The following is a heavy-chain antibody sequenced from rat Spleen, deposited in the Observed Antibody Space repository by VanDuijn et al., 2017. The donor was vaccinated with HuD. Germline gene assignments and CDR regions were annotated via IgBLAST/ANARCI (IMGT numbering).Heavy chain of an antibody. CDR3: ARHHYDGYYHGPVLGVMDA. D-gene: IGHD1-12*03. J-gene: IGHJ4*01. CDR2: ISYDGSNT. V-gene: IGHV5-17*01. CDR1: GFTFRDYY. Sequence: EVQLVESGGGLVQPGRSLKLSCAASGFTFRDYYMAWVRQAPTKGMEWVATISYDGSNTYYRDSVKGRFTISRDHAKSSLYLQVNSLRSEDTATYYCARHHYDGYYHGPVLGVMDAWGQGASVTVSS.